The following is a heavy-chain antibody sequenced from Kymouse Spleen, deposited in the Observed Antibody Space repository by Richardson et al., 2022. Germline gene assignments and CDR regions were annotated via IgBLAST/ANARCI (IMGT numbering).Heavy chain of an antibody. CDR1: GGSISSSSYY. CDR2: IYYSGST. V-gene: IGHV4-39*01. D-gene: IGHD3-10*01,IGHD3-16*02. J-gene: IGHJ4*02. Sequence: QLQLQESGPGLVKPSETLSLTCTVSGGSISSSSYYWGWIRQPPGKGLEWIGSIYYSGSTYYNPSLKSRVTISVDTSKNQFSLKLSSVTAADTAVYYCARHEELAIFDYWGQGTLVTVSS. CDR3: ARHEELAIFDY.